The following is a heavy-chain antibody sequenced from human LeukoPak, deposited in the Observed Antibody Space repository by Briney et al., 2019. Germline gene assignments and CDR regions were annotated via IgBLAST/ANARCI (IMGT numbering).Heavy chain of an antibody. Sequence: GGFLRLSCAASGFTFSSYAMHWVRQAPGKGLEWVAVISYDGSNKYYADSVKGRFTISRDNSKNTLYLQMNSLRAEDTAVYYCARGRYYYDSSGYFDYWGQGTLVTVSS. CDR1: GFTFSSYA. CDR2: ISYDGSNK. D-gene: IGHD3-22*01. V-gene: IGHV3-30-3*01. CDR3: ARGRYYYDSSGYFDY. J-gene: IGHJ4*02.